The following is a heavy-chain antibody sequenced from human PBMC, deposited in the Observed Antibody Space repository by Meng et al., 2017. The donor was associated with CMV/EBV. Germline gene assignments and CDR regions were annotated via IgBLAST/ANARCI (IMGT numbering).Heavy chain of an antibody. CDR3: ATGGSTTDHSEIDWFNP. CDR1: GYTLTELS. V-gene: IGHV1-24*01. J-gene: IGHJ5*02. CDR2: FDPEDGET. D-gene: IGHD3-16*01. Sequence: VQLVESGAEVKKPGASVKVSCKVSGYTLTELSMHWVRRAPGKGLDWMRGFDPEDGETIYAQKFQGRVTMTEDTTTDTAYMELSSLRSEDTAVYYCATGGSTTDHSEIDWFNPWGQGTLVTVSS.